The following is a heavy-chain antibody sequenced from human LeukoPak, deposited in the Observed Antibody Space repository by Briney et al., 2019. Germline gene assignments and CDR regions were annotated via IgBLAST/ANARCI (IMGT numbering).Heavy chain of an antibody. CDR2: IKEDGSET. J-gene: IGHJ6*02. D-gene: IGHD3-10*01. CDR3: ARGRPDYYGSGTFYPYYYGLDV. Sequence: GGSLRLSCIASGFTLSPYWMTWVRQAPGRGLEWVANIKEDGSETYSVDSVKGRFTISRDNAKNSVFLQMSSLRADDTAVYYCARGRPDYYGSGTFYPYYYGLDVWGLGTSVTVSS. CDR1: GFTLSPYW. V-gene: IGHV3-7*01.